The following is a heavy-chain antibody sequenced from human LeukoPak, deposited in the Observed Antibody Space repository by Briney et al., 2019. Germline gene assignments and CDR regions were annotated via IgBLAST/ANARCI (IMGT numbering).Heavy chain of an antibody. CDR3: ARVMYYYGSGSYEFYYFDY. CDR1: GGSISSYY. J-gene: IGHJ4*02. Sequence: SETLSLTCTVSGGSISSYYWSWIRQPAGKGLEWIGRIYTSGSTNYNPSLKSRVTMSVDTSKNQFSLKLSSVTAADTAVYYCARVMYYYGSGSYEFYYFDYWGQGTLVTVSS. D-gene: IGHD3-10*01. V-gene: IGHV4-4*07. CDR2: IYTSGST.